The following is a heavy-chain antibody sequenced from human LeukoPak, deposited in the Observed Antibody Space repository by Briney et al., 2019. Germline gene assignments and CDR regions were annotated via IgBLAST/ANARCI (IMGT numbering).Heavy chain of an antibody. Sequence: SETLSLTCTVSGGSISGSSYNCVWIRQPPGKGLEWIGTIYYSGSTYYNPSLESRVTISVDTSKNQFSLNLGSVTAADTAVYYCARRTATGRFDPWGQGTLVTVSS. J-gene: IGHJ5*02. CDR1: GGSISGSSYN. CDR2: IYYSGST. CDR3: ARRTATGRFDP. D-gene: IGHD1-1*01. V-gene: IGHV4-39*01.